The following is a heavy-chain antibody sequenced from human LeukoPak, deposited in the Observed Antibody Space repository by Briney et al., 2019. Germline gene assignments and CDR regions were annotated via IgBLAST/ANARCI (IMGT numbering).Heavy chain of an antibody. CDR2: INSDGSST. J-gene: IGHJ6*02. V-gene: IGHV3-74*01. CDR1: GFIFSTNW. Sequence: GGSLRLSCAASGFIFSTNWMHWVRQAPGKGLEWVSRINSDGSSTSYADSVKGRFTISRDNAKNTLYLQMNSLRAEDTAVYYCARDRGYCSGGSCYNYYGMDVWGQGTTVTVSS. CDR3: ARDRGYCSGGSCYNYYGMDV. D-gene: IGHD2-15*01.